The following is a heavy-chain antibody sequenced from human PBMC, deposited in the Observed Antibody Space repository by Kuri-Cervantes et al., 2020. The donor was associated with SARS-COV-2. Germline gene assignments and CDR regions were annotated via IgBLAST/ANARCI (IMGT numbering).Heavy chain of an antibody. V-gene: IGHV1-69*13. CDR3: ARDGPAYCGGDCYSAY. D-gene: IGHD2-21*02. CDR2: IIPIFGTA. CDR1: GYTFTSYG. Sequence: SVKVSCKASGYTFTSYGISWVRQAPGQGLEWMGGIIPIFGTANYAQKFQGRVTITADESTSTAYMELSSLRSEDTAVYYCARDGPAYCGGDCYSAYWGQGTLVTVSS. J-gene: IGHJ4*02.